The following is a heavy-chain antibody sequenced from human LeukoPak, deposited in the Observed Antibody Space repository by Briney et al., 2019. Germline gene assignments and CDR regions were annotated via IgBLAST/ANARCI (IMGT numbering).Heavy chain of an antibody. CDR1: VYTFTGYY. D-gene: IGHD3-22*01. J-gene: IGHJ4*02. V-gene: IGHV1-2*02. CDR2: INPNSGGT. CDR3: ARVVVGGSSGYYASGEGDY. Sequence: ASVNVSCKASVYTFTGYYMHWVRQAPGQGLEWMGWINPNSGGTNYAQKFQGRVTMTRDTSISTAYMELSRLRSDDTAVYYCARVVVGGSSGYYASGEGDYWGQGTLVTVSS.